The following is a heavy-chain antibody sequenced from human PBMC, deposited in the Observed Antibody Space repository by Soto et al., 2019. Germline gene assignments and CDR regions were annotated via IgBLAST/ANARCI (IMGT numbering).Heavy chain of an antibody. CDR2: IYYIGST. CDR3: ARMSGVPAAKEDWFDP. J-gene: IGHJ5*02. V-gene: IGHV4-31*03. CDR1: GGSISSGGYY. D-gene: IGHD2-2*01. Sequence: SETLSLTCTVSGGSISSGGYYWNWIRQHPGKGLEWIGYIYYIGSTNYNPSLKSRVTISLDTSKNQFSLKLSSVTAADTAVYYCARMSGVPAAKEDWFDPWGQGTLVTVSS.